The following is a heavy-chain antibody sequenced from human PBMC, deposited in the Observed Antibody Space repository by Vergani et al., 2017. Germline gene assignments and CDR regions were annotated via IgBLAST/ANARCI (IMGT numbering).Heavy chain of an antibody. J-gene: IGHJ4*02. D-gene: IGHD1-7*01. V-gene: IGHV3-30*18. CDR2: ISDDGSNK. CDR1: GFTFSSYG. Sequence: QVQLVESGGGVVQPGRSLRLSCAVSGFTFSSYGMHWVRQAPGKGLEWVAVISDDGSNKFYTDSVKGRFSISRDNSKNTLYLKMNSLRAEDTAVYYCAKGGHWNYDVDYWGQGTLVTVSS. CDR3: AKGGHWNYDVDY.